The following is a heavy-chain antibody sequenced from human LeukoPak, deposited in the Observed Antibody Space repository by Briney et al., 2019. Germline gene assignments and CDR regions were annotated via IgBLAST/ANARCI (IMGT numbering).Heavy chain of an antibody. V-gene: IGHV7-4-1*02. D-gene: IGHD2-15*01. CDR2: INTNTGNP. CDR1: GYTFTSYA. CDR3: ARSSPCSGGSCYSDPSFDY. J-gene: IGHJ4*02. Sequence: ASVKVSCTASGYTFTSYAMNWVRQAPGQGLEWMGWINTNTGNPTYAQGFTGRFVFSLDTSVSTAYLQISSLKAEDTAVYYCARSSPCSGGSCYSDPSFDYWGQGTLVTVSS.